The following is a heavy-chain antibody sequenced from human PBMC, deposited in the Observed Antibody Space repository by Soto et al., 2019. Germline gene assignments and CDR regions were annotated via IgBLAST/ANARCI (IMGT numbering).Heavy chain of an antibody. J-gene: IGHJ3*02. V-gene: IGHV1-2*02. CDR3: ARLMHYSHSGGSSHSGFDM. CDR1: GYTFTDYF. Sequence: ASVKVSCKASGYTFTDYFIHWVRQAPGQVLEWLGWIIPYSGGADLSQKFQGRVTMTRDTSISTAYMEVSSLRSDDTAVFYCARLMHYSHSGGSSHSGFDMWGQGTMVTVSS. CDR2: IIPYSGGA. D-gene: IGHD2-21*01.